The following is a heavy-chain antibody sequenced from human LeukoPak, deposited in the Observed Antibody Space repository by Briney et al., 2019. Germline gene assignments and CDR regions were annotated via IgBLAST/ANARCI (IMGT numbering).Heavy chain of an antibody. CDR3: APGGYDCSGGSCYEYYFDY. D-gene: IGHD2-15*01. CDR2: INWNGGST. Sequence: GGSLRLSCAASGFTFYDYGMSWVRQAPGKGLEWVSGINWNGGSTGYADSVKGRFTISRDNAKNSLYLQMNSLRAEDTAVYYCAPGGYDCSGGSCYEYYFDYWGQGTLVTVSS. V-gene: IGHV3-20*04. J-gene: IGHJ4*02. CDR1: GFTFYDYG.